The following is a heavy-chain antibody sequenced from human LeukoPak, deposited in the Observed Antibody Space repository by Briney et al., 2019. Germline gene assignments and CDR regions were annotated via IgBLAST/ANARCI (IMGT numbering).Heavy chain of an antibody. CDR3: ARRYSGSYHYYYYGMDV. CDR2: IWYDGSNK. CDR1: GFTFSSYG. D-gene: IGHD1-26*01. V-gene: IGHV3-33*01. Sequence: GGSLRLSCAASGFTFSSYGMHWVRQAPGKGLEWVAVIWYDGSNKYCADSVKGRFTISRDNSKNTLYLQMNSLRAEDTAVYYCARRYSGSYHYYYYGMDVWGQGTTVTVSS. J-gene: IGHJ6*02.